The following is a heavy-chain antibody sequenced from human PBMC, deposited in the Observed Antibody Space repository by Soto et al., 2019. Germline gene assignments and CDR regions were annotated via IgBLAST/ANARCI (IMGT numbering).Heavy chain of an antibody. CDR2: IYSGGYT. Sequence: GGSLRLSCAVSGFTVSNNYMSWVRQAPGKGLEGVSVIYSGGYTAYGDSVKGRFTISRDNSKNTLYLQMNSLRADDTAVYYCARVWGVTMIVVGPFDIWGQGTMVTVSS. CDR1: GFTVSNNY. J-gene: IGHJ3*02. D-gene: IGHD3-22*01. V-gene: IGHV3-53*01. CDR3: ARVWGVTMIVVGPFDI.